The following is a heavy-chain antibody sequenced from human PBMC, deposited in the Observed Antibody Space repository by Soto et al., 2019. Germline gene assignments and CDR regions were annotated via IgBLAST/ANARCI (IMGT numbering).Heavy chain of an antibody. J-gene: IGHJ5*02. CDR1: GGSISSGGYY. D-gene: IGHD3-16*01. CDR2: IYYSGST. CDR3: ARVLFGSNCWFDP. V-gene: IGHV4-61*08. Sequence: PSETLSLTCTVSGGSISSGGYYWSWIRQPPGKGLEWIGYIYYSGSTNYNPSLKSRVTISVDTSKNQFSLKLSSVTAADTAVYYCARVLFGSNCWFDPWGQGTLVTVSS.